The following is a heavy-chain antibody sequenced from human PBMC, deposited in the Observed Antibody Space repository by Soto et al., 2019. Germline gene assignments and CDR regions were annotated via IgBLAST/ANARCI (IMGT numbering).Heavy chain of an antibody. CDR3: AREEVDSNREFDY. CDR2: ISYDGSNK. J-gene: IGHJ4*02. CDR1: GFTFSSYA. V-gene: IGHV3-30-3*01. D-gene: IGHD4-4*01. Sequence: GGSLRLSCAASGFTFSSYAMHWVRQAPGKGLEWVAVISYDGSNKYYADSVKGRFTISRDNSKNTLYLQMNSLRAEDTAVYYCAREEVDSNREFDYWGQGTLVTVSS.